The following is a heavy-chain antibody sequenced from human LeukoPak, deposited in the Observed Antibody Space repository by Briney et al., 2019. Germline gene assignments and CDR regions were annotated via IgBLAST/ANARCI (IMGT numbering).Heavy chain of an antibody. V-gene: IGHV4-34*01. CDR3: ARGKVAVAGYPPTQDDP. J-gene: IGHJ5*02. CDR1: GGSFSGYY. CDR2: INHSGST. Sequence: SETLSLTCAVYGGSFSGYYWSWIRQPPGKGLEWIGEINHSGSTNYNPSLKSRVTISVDASKNQFSLKLSSVTAADTAVYYCARGKVAVAGYPPTQDDPWGQGTLSPSPQ. D-gene: IGHD6-19*01.